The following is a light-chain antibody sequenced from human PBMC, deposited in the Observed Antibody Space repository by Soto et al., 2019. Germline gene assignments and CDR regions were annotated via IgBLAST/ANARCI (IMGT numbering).Light chain of an antibody. Sequence: DIQIAQSPSSLSSSVGERVTITCRASQSISSYLNWYQQKPGKAPKLLIYAASSLQSGVPSRFSGSGSGTDFTLTISSLQPEDFATYYCQQSYSTPQTFGQGTKVDIK. CDR2: AAS. V-gene: IGKV1-39*01. J-gene: IGKJ1*01. CDR1: QSISSY. CDR3: QQSYSTPQT.